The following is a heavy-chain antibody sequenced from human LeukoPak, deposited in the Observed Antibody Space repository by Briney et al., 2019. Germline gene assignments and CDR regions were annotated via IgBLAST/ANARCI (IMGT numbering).Heavy chain of an antibody. CDR3: ARADYGGALLDY. J-gene: IGHJ4*02. V-gene: IGHV4-34*01. CDR1: GGSFSGYY. D-gene: IGHD4/OR15-4a*01. Sequence: SETLSLTCAVYGGSFSGYYWSWIRQPPGKGLEWIGEINHSGSTNYNPSLKSRVTISVDTSKNQFSLKLSSVTAADMAVYYCARADYGGALLDYWGQGTLVTVSS. CDR2: INHSGST.